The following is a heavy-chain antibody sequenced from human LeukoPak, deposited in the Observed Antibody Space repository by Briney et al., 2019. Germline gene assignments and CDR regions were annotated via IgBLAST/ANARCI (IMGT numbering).Heavy chain of an antibody. V-gene: IGHV4-31*03. CDR2: IYYSGST. Sequence: SETLSLTCTVSGGSISSGGYYWSWIRQHPGKGLEWIGYIYYSGSTYYNPSLKSRVTISVDTSKNQFSLKLSSVTAADTAVYYCARAYYYDSSGYEAWGQGTLVTVSS. J-gene: IGHJ5*02. CDR1: GGSISSGGYY. D-gene: IGHD3-22*01. CDR3: ARAYYYDSSGYEA.